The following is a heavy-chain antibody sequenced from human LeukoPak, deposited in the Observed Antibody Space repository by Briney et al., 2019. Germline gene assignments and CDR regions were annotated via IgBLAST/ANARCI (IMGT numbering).Heavy chain of an antibody. CDR2: IYYSGST. CDR3: ARSSSGWPSDYYFDY. CDR1: GGSISSSSYY. Sequence: SETLSLTCTVSGGSISSSSYYWGWIRQPPGKGLEWIGSIYYSGSTYYNPSLKSRVTISVDMSKNQFSLKLSSVTAADTAVYYCARSSSGWPSDYYFDYWGQGTLVTVSS. D-gene: IGHD6-19*01. J-gene: IGHJ4*02. V-gene: IGHV4-39*01.